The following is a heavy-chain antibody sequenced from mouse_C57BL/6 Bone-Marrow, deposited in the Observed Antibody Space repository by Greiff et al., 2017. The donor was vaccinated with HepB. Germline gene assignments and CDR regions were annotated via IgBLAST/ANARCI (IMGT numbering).Heavy chain of an antibody. CDR2: ILPGSGST. CDR3: ARVGYYGGFAY. Sequence: QVQLQQSGAELMKPGASVKLSCKATGYTFTGYWIEWVKQRPGHGLEWIGEILPGSGSTNYNEKIKGKATLTADTSSNTAYMQLSILTTEDSAIYYCARVGYYGGFAYWGQGTLVTVSS. D-gene: IGHD2-3*01. J-gene: IGHJ3*01. V-gene: IGHV1-9*01. CDR1: GYTFTGYW.